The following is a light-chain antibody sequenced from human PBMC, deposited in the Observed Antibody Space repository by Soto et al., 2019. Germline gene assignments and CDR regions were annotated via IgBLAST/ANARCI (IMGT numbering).Light chain of an antibody. CDR1: QSISSW. J-gene: IGKJ1*01. V-gene: IGKV1-5*03. CDR2: KAS. Sequence: DIQMTQSPSTLSASVGDRVTITCRASQSISSWLAWYQQKPGKAPKLLIYKASSLESGVPSRFSGSGSGTEFTLTISSLQPDDFATYYCQQYNSSSGTFVQGTKVEIK. CDR3: QQYNSSSGT.